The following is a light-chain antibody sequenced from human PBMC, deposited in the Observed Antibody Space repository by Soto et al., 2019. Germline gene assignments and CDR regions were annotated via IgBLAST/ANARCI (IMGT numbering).Light chain of an antibody. CDR2: GAS. J-gene: IGKJ2*01. V-gene: IGKV3-20*01. CDR1: QSVSSSY. CDR3: HQYGSSPYT. Sequence: EIVLTQSPGTLSLSPGERATLSCRASQSVSSSYLAWYQQKPGQAPRLLIYGASSRATGIPDRFSGSGSGTDFTLTISSLEPEDFAVYYCHQYGSSPYTFGRGTKLEIK.